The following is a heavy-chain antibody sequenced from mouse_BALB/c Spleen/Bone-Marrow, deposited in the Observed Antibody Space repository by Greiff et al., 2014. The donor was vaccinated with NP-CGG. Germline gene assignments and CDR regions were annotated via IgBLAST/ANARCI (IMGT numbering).Heavy chain of an antibody. CDR1: GYTFTEYI. V-gene: IGHV1-62-2*01. D-gene: IGHD1-1*02. J-gene: IGHJ2*01. CDR2: FYPGSGSI. CDR3: ARHEGGGYFDY. Sequence: VQVVESGAGLVKPGASVKLSCKASGYTFTEYIIHWVKQRSGQGLEWIGWFYPGSGSIKYNEKFKDKATLTADKSSSTVYMELSRSTSEDSAVYFCARHEGGGYFDYWGQGTTLTVSS.